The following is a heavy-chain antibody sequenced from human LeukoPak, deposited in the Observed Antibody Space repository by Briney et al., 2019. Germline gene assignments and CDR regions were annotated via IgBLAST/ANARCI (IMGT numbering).Heavy chain of an antibody. CDR2: ICSGGST. CDR1: GFTVSSNY. Sequence: GGSLRLSCAASGFTVSSNYMSWVRQAPGKGLEWVSVICSGGSTYYADSVKGRFTISRDNSKNTLYLQMNSLRAEDTAVYYCARDSSGDAFDIWGQGTMVTVSS. CDR3: ARDSSGDAFDI. D-gene: IGHD6-25*01. V-gene: IGHV3-53*01. J-gene: IGHJ3*02.